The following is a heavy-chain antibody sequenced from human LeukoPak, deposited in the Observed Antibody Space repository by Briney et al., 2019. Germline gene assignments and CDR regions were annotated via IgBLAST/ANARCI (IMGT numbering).Heavy chain of an antibody. J-gene: IGHJ4*02. V-gene: IGHV4/OR15-8*01. Sequence: SETLSLTCDVSGGSIDSTNWWNWVRQPPGEGLEWIGEIHHDGRINYNPSLKSRVTLSVDKSKNQFPLRLNSVTAADTAMYYCARSHDHLWGNYPDYWGQGTLVTVSS. CDR1: GGSIDSTNW. CDR3: ARSHDHLWGNYPDY. D-gene: IGHD3-16*02. CDR2: IHHDGRI.